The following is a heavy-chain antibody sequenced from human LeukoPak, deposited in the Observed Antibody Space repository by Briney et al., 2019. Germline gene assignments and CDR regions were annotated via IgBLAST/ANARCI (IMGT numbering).Heavy chain of an antibody. V-gene: IGHV3-53*01. CDR3: TKRVKYGGTWDHFAD. CDR2: FYSGGST. CDR1: GFTVSSNY. Sequence: GGSLRLSCAASGFTVSSNYMSWVRQAPGKGLEWVSVFYSGGSTYYADSVKGRFTISRDNSKSTLILQMNSLRVEDTALYYCTKRVKYGGTWDHFADWGQGTLVTVSS. D-gene: IGHD1-26*01. J-gene: IGHJ4*02.